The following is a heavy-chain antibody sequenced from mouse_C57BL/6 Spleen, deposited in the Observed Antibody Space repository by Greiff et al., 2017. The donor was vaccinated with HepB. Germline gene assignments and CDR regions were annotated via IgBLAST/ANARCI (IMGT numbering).Heavy chain of an antibody. CDR2: IDPSDSYT. D-gene: IGHD3-1*01. CDR3: ARAPDGPSVVAY. V-gene: IGHV1-59*01. CDR1: GYTFTSYW. Sequence: QVQLQQPGAELVRPGTSVKLSCKASGYTFTSYWMHWVKQRPGQGLEWIGVIDPSDSYTNYNQKFKGKAALTVDTSSSTAYMQLSSLTSEDSAVYYCARAPDGPSVVAYWGQGTLVTVSA. J-gene: IGHJ3*01.